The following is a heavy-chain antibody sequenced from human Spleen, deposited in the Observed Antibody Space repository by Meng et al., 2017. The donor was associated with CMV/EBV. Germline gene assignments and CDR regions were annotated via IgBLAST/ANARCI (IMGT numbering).Heavy chain of an antibody. J-gene: IGHJ4*02. CDR3: VKDLVGLT. Sequence: GESLKISCAASGFTFSNYAMHWVRQAPGKGLEWVTYIRYDGSRKYYADSVKGRISISRDNSKDTLYLEMNSLRPEDTAVYYCVKDLVGLTWGQGTLVTVSS. CDR1: GFTFSNYA. D-gene: IGHD1-26*01. V-gene: IGHV3-30*02. CDR2: IRYDGSRK.